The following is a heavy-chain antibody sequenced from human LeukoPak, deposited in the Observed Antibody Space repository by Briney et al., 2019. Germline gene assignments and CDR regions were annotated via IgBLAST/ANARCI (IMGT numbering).Heavy chain of an antibody. CDR3: ARHYYHSGSSGFDP. D-gene: IGHD3-10*01. Sequence: PSETLSLTCTVSGGSISSDYWDWIRQPPGKGLEWIGYIYYSGRTSYNPSLKSRVTISLDMSRNQFSLKLSSVTAADTAVYYCARHYYHSGSSGFDPWGQGALVTVSS. CDR2: IYYSGRT. V-gene: IGHV4-59*01. J-gene: IGHJ5*02. CDR1: GGSISSDY.